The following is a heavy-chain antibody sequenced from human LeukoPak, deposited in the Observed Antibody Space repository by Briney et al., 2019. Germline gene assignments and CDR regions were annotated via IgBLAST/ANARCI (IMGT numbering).Heavy chain of an antibody. CDR1: GFSFSSNT. CDR2: ISKNGGRT. V-gene: IGHV3-23*01. CDR3: ARDEDTSALSEY. J-gene: IGHJ4*02. Sequence: GGALRLSCAGSGFSFSSNTMSWVRQAPGRGREWVSAISKNGGRTDYADSVKGRVTICRGNAKSKLYLHMDSLRAEDTAVYYCARDEDTSALSEYWGQGTLVTVSS. D-gene: IGHD2/OR15-2a*01.